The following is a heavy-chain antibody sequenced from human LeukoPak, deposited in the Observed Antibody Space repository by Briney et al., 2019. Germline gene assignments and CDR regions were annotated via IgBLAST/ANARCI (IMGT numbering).Heavy chain of an antibody. J-gene: IGHJ4*02. CDR1: GFTFSSYG. CDR2: ISHGGSKK. CDR3: ARANGQLWTTPDY. D-gene: IGHD5-18*01. V-gene: IGHV3-30*03. Sequence: SGGSLRLSCAASGFTFSSYGMHWVRQPQGKGLEWVAVISHGGSKKYYAESVKGRFTISRDNSKNTLYLQMNSLRAEDTAVYYCARANGQLWTTPDYWGQGTLVTISS.